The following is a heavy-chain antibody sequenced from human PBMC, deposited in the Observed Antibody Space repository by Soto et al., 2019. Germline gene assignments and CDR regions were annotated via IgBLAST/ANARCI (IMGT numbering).Heavy chain of an antibody. V-gene: IGHV4-59*01. CDR1: GGSISSYY. CDR2: IYNSGST. J-gene: IGHJ6*04. CDR3: ARATGFRDYGGTGGGIDI. D-gene: IGHD4-17*01. Sequence: SETLSLTCTVSGGSISSYYWNWIRQPPGKGLEWIGYIYNSGSTNYNPSLKSRVTISVDTSKNQFSLKLTSVTTADTAVYYCARATGFRDYGGTGGGIDIWGKGTTVTVSS.